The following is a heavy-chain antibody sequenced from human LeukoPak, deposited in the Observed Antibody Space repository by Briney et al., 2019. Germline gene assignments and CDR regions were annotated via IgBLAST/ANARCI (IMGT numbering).Heavy chain of an antibody. J-gene: IGHJ4*02. D-gene: IGHD6-13*01. CDR2: IKQDGSEK. Sequence: GGSLRLSCAASGFTFSSYWMSWVRQAPGKGLEWVANIKQDGSEKYYVDSVKGRFTISRDNAKNSLYLQMNSLRAEDTAVYYCARSHSSSWYFAIGSCYFDYWGQGTLVTVSS. CDR3: ARSHSSSWYFAIGSCYFDY. CDR1: GFTFSSYW. V-gene: IGHV3-7*01.